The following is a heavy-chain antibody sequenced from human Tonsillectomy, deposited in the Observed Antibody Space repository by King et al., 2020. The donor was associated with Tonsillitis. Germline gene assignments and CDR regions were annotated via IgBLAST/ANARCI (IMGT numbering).Heavy chain of an antibody. Sequence: VQLVESGAEVKKPGASVKVSCKASGYTFTNYGITWVRQAPGQGLEWMGWISAYNGNTKYAEKLQGRVTMTTDTSTSTAYMELRSLRSDDTAVYYCARDPGGRRSTYYGMDVWGQGTTVTVSS. CDR2: ISAYNGNT. CDR3: ARDPGGRRSTYYGMDV. J-gene: IGHJ6*02. CDR1: GYTFTNYG. D-gene: IGHD1-14*01. V-gene: IGHV1-18*04.